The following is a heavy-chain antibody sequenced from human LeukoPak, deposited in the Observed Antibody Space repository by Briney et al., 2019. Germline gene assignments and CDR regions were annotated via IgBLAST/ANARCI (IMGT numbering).Heavy chain of an antibody. CDR2: IIPIFGTA. Sequence: SVKVSCKASGGTFSSYAISWVRQAPGQGLEWMGGIIPIFGTANYAQKFQGRVTITADESTSTAYMELSSLRSEDTAVYYCASTPDTATIFLYYYYMDVWGKGTTVTVSS. D-gene: IGHD5-18*01. V-gene: IGHV1-69*01. CDR1: GGTFSSYA. J-gene: IGHJ6*03. CDR3: ASTPDTATIFLYYYYMDV.